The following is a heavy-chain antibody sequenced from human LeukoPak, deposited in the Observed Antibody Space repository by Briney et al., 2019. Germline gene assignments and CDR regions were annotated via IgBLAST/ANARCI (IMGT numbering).Heavy chain of an antibody. V-gene: IGHV4-39*01. CDR1: GGSISSYY. Sequence: SETLSLTCTVSGGSISSYYWSWIRQPPGKGLEWIGSIYYSGSTYYNPSLKSRVTISVDTFKNQFSLKLSSVTAADTAVYYCARHPVATFDHWGQGTLVTVSS. D-gene: IGHD2-21*02. CDR3: ARHPVATFDH. CDR2: IYYSGST. J-gene: IGHJ4*02.